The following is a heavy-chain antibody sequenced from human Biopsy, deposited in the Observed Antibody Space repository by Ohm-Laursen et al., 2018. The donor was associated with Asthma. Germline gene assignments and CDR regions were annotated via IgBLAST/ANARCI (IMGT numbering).Heavy chain of an antibody. CDR2: ITGSGGTT. D-gene: IGHD5-12*01. J-gene: IGHJ4*02. V-gene: IGHV3-23*01. CDR3: AKRRGYSGHDNDY. CDR1: GFTFSSSA. Sequence: SLRLSCAASGFTFSSSAMSWVRQAPGKGLERVSAITGSGGTTYYADSVKGRFTISRDNSKNTLYLQMNSLGTEDTAVYYCAKRRGYSGHDNDYWGQGTLVIVSS.